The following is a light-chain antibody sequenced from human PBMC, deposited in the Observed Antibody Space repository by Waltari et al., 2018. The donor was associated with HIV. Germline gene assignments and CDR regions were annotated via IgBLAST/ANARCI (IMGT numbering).Light chain of an antibody. J-gene: IGLJ2*01. CDR3: QIWDSSTVV. Sequence: SYELAQPLSVSVALGQTARITCGGNSIGSKVHWYQQRPGQAPVLVIYRDNNRPSGSPERFSGSSSGNTATLTISRAQAGDESDYYCQIWDSSTVVFGGGTKLTVL. V-gene: IGLV3-9*01. CDR2: RDN. CDR1: SIGSK.